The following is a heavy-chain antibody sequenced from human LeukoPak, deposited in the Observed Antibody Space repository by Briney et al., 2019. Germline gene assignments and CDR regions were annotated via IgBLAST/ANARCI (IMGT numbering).Heavy chain of an antibody. Sequence: ASVNVSCQSSGYTFTGYYMHWLRQAPGQGLDWMGWINPNSGGTNYAQKFQGRVTMTSDTSISTAHMERRRAGSADTAVYYYARGSDIVTSYYPIDFCIQGTLITVSS. CDR1: GYTFTGYY. CDR2: INPNSGGT. J-gene: IGHJ4*02. CDR3: ARGSDIVTSYYPIDF. V-gene: IGHV1-2*02. D-gene: IGHD3-9*01.